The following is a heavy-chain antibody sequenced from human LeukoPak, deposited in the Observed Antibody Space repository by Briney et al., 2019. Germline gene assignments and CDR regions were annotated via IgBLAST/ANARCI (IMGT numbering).Heavy chain of an antibody. Sequence: SETLSLTCTVSGYSISSGYYWGWIRQPPGKGLEWIGSIYHSGSTYYNPSLKSRVTIPVDTSKNQFSLKLSSVTAADTAVYYCARDKLFVVVPAAISAGFDPWGQGTLVTVSS. J-gene: IGHJ5*02. CDR2: IYHSGST. V-gene: IGHV4-38-2*02. D-gene: IGHD2-2*02. CDR3: ARDKLFVVVPAAISAGFDP. CDR1: GYSISSGYY.